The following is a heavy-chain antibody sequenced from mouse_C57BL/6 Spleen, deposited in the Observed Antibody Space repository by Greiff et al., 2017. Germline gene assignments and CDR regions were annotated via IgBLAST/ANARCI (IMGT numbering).Heavy chain of an antibody. J-gene: IGHJ3*01. Sequence: QVQLQQSGPELVKPGASVKISCKASGYAFSSSWMNWVKQRPGKGLEWIGRIYPGDGDTNYNGKFKGKATLTADKSSSTAYMQLRSLTSEDSAVFFCARSGCYGSSFAWFAYWGQGTLVTVSA. D-gene: IGHD1-1*01. CDR3: ARSGCYGSSFAWFAY. V-gene: IGHV1-82*01. CDR2: IYPGDGDT. CDR1: GYAFSSSW.